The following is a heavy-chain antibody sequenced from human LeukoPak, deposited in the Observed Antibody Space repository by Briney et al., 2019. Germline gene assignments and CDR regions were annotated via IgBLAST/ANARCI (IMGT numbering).Heavy chain of an antibody. V-gene: IGHV3-30*18. D-gene: IGHD3-3*02. J-gene: IGHJ1*01. CDR3: AKGSSHFWSGYYTGRAEYFQH. CDR1: GFTFSSYW. CDR2: ISYDGSNK. Sequence: GGSLRLSCAASGFTFSSYWMSWVRQAPGKGLEGVAVISYDGSNKYYADSVKGRFTIYRDNSKNTLYLQMNSLRAEDTAVYYCAKGSSHFWSGYYTGRAEYFQHWGQGTLVTVSS.